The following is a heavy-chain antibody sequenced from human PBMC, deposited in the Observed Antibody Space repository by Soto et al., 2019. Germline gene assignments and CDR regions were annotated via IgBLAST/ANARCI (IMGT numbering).Heavy chain of an antibody. D-gene: IGHD3-16*01. CDR2: INGDGTDT. V-gene: IGHV3-74*03. Sequence: GGSLRLSCAASGFTFSMYWMHWVRQAPGKGLLWVSRINGDGTDTTYADSVKGRFTISRDNAKNTVYLQMNGLRAEDTAVYYCAREVGRGSGSYYLDYWGQETLVTV. CDR3: AREVGRGSGSYYLDY. CDR1: GFTFSMYW. J-gene: IGHJ4*02.